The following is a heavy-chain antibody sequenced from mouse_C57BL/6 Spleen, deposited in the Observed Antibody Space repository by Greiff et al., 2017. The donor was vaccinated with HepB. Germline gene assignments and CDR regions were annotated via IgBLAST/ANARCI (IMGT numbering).Heavy chain of an antibody. CDR2: IRLKSDNYAT. Sequence: EVKVEESGGGLVQPGGSMKLSCVASGFTFSNYWMNWVRQSPEKGLEWVAQIRLKSDNYATHYAESVKGRFTISRDDSKSSVYLQMNNLRAEDTGIYYCTDLRQGYYYAMDYWGQGTSVTVSS. J-gene: IGHJ4*01. CDR3: TDLRQGYYYAMDY. CDR1: GFTFSNYW. V-gene: IGHV6-3*01. D-gene: IGHD2-12*01.